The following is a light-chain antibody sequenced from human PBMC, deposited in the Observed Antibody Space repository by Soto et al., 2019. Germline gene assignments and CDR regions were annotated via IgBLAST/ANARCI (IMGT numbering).Light chain of an antibody. CDR1: SSNIGSNT. J-gene: IGLJ3*02. V-gene: IGLV1-44*01. CDR2: SNN. Sequence: QSVLTQPPSASGTPGQRVTISCSGSSSNIGSNTVNWYQQLPGTAPKHLIFSNNQRPSGVPDRFSGSKSGTSASLAISGLQPEDEADYYCAAWDASLSGVFGGGTKLTVL. CDR3: AAWDASLSGV.